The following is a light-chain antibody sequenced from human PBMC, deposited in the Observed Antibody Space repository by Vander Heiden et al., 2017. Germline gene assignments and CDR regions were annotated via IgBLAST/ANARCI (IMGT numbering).Light chain of an antibody. CDR2: KDT. CDR1: ALPHQF. J-gene: IGLJ2*01. V-gene: IGLV3-25*03. CDR3: HSADNSGAYPVV. Sequence: SYELTQPPSVSVSPGQTARITCSGDALPHQFAYWSQQKPGQAPVLLIYKDTERPSGVPQRFSGSNSGTTVTLTISGVQAQDEAVYYCHSADNSGAYPVVFGGGTTLTVL.